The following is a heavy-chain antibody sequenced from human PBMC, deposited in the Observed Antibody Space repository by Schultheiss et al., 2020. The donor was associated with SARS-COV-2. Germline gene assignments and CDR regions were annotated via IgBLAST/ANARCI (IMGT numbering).Heavy chain of an antibody. CDR3: AREMAIFGVVEAFDI. CDR2: ISSSSSYI. Sequence: GESLKISCAASGFSFSSYGMSWVRQAPGKGLEWVSGISSSSSYIYYADSVKGRFTISRDNAKNSLYLQMNSLRAEDTAMYYCAREMAIFGVVEAFDIWGQGTMVTVSS. J-gene: IGHJ3*02. D-gene: IGHD3-3*01. CDR1: GFSFSSYG. V-gene: IGHV3-21*01.